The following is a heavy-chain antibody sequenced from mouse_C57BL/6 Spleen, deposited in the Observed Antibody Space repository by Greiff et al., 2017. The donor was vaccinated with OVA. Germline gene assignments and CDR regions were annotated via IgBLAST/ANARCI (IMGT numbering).Heavy chain of an antibody. CDR3: ASQLTGSSSFDY. CDR1: GYTFTDYN. D-gene: IGHD4-1*01. V-gene: IGHV1-22*01. CDR2: INPNNGGT. Sequence: VQLQQSGPELVKPGASVKMSCKASGYTFTDYNMHWVKQSHGKSLEWIGYINPNNGGTSYNQKFKGKATLTVNKSSSTAYMELRSLTSEDSAVYYCASQLTGSSSFDYWGQGTTLTVSS. J-gene: IGHJ2*01.